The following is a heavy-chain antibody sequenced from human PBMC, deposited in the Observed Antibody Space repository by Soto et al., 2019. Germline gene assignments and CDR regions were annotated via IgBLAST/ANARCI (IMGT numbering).Heavy chain of an antibody. V-gene: IGHV5-10-1*01. CDR1: GYSFTSYW. D-gene: IGHD2-15*01. J-gene: IGHJ4*02. Sequence: EVQLVQSGAEVKKPGESLRISCKGSGYSFTSYWISWVRQMPGKGLEWMGRIDPSDSYTNYSPSFQGHVTISADKSITTAYLQWSSLKASDTAMYYCARGNEGYCSGGRCYDLDYWGQGTLVTVSS. CDR2: IDPSDSYT. CDR3: ARGNEGYCSGGRCYDLDY.